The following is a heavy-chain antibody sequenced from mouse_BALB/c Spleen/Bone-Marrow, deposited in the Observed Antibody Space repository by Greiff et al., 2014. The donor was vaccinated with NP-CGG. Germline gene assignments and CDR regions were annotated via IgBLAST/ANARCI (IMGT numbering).Heavy chain of an antibody. CDR3: ARGSPY. Sequence: QVQLKESGAELVKPGASVKLSCKTSGYTFTNYYIYWVKQRPGQGLEWIGEINPGNGGTNFNEGFKSKATLTVDKSSTTAYILLTSLTSEDSAVYYCARGSPYWGQGTLVTVSA. CDR1: GYTFTNYY. CDR2: INPGNGGT. D-gene: IGHD6-2*01. V-gene: IGHV1S81*02. J-gene: IGHJ3*01.